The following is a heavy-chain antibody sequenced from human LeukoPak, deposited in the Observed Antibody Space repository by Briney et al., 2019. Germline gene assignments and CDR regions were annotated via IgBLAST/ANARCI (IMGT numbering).Heavy chain of an antibody. CDR3: ARDKSYGDSSDY. CDR1: GSTFSSYW. V-gene: IGHV3-7*01. D-gene: IGHD4-17*01. CDR2: IKQEGSEK. Sequence: GGSLRLSCAASGSTFSSYWMSWVRQAPGKGLEWVANIKQEGSEKYYVDSVKGRFTISRDNAKNSLYLQMNSLRAEDTAVYYCARDKSYGDSSDYWGQGTLVTVSS. J-gene: IGHJ4*02.